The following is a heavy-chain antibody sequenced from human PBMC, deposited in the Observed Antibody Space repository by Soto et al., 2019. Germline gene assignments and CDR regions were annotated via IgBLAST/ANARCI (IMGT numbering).Heavy chain of an antibody. CDR1: GFTFSSYA. CDR3: AKGGGSSFYYYYYMDV. CDR2: ISGSGGST. V-gene: IGHV3-23*01. D-gene: IGHD6-6*01. J-gene: IGHJ6*03. Sequence: GGSLRLSCAASGFTFSSYAMSWVRQAPGKGLEWVSAISGSGGSTYYADSVKGRFTISRDNSKNTLYLQMNSLRAEDTAVYYCAKGGGSSFYYYYYMDVWGKGTTVTVSS.